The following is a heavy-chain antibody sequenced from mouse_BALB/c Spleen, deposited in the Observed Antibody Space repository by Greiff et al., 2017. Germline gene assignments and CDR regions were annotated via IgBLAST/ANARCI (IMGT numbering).Heavy chain of an antibody. D-gene: IGHD4-1*02. CDR1: GFTFSSFG. Sequence: EVQGVESGGGLVQPGGSRKLSCAASGFTFSSFGMHWVRQAPEKGLEWVAYISSGSSTIYYADTVKGRFTISRDNPKNTLFLQMTSLRSEDTAMYYCARGPTGTGYFDVWGAGTTVTVSS. J-gene: IGHJ1*01. V-gene: IGHV5-17*02. CDR2: ISSGSSTI. CDR3: ARGPTGTGYFDV.